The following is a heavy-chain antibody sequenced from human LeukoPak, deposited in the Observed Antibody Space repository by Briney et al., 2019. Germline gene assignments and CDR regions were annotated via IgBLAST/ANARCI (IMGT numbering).Heavy chain of an antibody. CDR1: GFTFSSYG. Sequence: GGSLRLSCAASGFTFSSYGMHWVRQAPGKGLEWVSALDGSGFFTVYGDSVKGRFTISRDNSKNTVYLQMRSLRAEDTALYYCAKLIGYCTGGSCYHDNFDVWGQGTMVTISS. CDR3: AKLIGYCTGGSCYHDNFDV. D-gene: IGHD2-15*01. V-gene: IGHV3-23*01. CDR2: LDGSGFFT. J-gene: IGHJ3*01.